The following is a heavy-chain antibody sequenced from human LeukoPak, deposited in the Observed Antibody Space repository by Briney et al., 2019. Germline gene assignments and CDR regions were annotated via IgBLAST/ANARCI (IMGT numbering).Heavy chain of an antibody. CDR3: ARVWAAAGIGSFTPLYFDY. Sequence: GGSLRLSCAASGFTFSKYAIHWVRQAPGKGLVWVSRINTDGSSTSYADSVKGRFTISRDNAKNTLYLQMNSLRAEDTAVYYCARVWAAAGIGSFTPLYFDYWGQGTLVTVSS. J-gene: IGHJ4*02. V-gene: IGHV3-74*01. D-gene: IGHD6-13*01. CDR1: GFTFSKYA. CDR2: INTDGSST.